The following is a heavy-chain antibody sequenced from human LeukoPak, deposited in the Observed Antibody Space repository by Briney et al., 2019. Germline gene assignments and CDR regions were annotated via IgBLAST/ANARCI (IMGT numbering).Heavy chain of an antibody. D-gene: IGHD5-18*01. Sequence: GSSVKVSCKASGGTFSSSAISWVRQAPGQGLEWMGRIISILGIANYAQKFQGRVTITADKSTSTAYMELSSLRSEDTAVYYCARANHRYSYGRPSYYYMDVWGKGTTVTVSS. CDR2: IISILGIA. CDR1: GGTFSSSA. J-gene: IGHJ6*03. V-gene: IGHV1-69*04. CDR3: ARANHRYSYGRPSYYYMDV.